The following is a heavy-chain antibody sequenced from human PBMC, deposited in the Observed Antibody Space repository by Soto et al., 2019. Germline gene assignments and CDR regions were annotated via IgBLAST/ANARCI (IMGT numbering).Heavy chain of an antibody. CDR2: ISAYNGNT. CDR3: ARDSLSGTDACDI. V-gene: IGHV1-18*01. CDR1: GYTFINYG. D-gene: IGHD1-26*01. Sequence: QGQLVQSGAEVKKPGASVKVSCKASGYTFINYGVTWVRQAPGQGLEWMGWISAYNGNTNYAQKLQGRVTLTTDTSTGTAYMELGSLTPDDTAVYYCARDSLSGTDACDIWGQGTMVTVSS. J-gene: IGHJ3*02.